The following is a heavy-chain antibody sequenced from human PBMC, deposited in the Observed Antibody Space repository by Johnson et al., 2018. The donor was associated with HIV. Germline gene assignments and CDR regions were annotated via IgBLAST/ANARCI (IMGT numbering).Heavy chain of an antibody. V-gene: IGHV3-30*04. J-gene: IGHJ3*02. CDR2: ISYDGRNK. D-gene: IGHD1-7*01. CDR3: ARNQGRRNYYDAFDI. Sequence: VQLVESGGGVVQPGRSLRLSCAASGFTFSSYAMHWVRQAPGKGLEWVAVISYDGRNKYYADSVKGRFTSSRDNSKNTLYLQMNSLRAEDTAVYYCARNQGRRNYYDAFDIWGQGTMVTVSS. CDR1: GFTFSSYA.